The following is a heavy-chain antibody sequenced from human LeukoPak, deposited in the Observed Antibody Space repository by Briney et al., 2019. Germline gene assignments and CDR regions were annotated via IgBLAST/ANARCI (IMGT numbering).Heavy chain of an antibody. CDR3: ASGYCSSTSCFPFDY. CDR1: GFTFSSYA. Sequence: GGSLRLSCAASGFTFSSYAMHWVRQAPGKGLEYVSAISSNGGSTYYANSVKGRFTISRDNSKNTLYLQMGSLRAEDMAVYYCASGYCSSTSCFPFDYWGQGTLVTVSS. D-gene: IGHD2-2*03. J-gene: IGHJ4*02. CDR2: ISSNGGST. V-gene: IGHV3-64*01.